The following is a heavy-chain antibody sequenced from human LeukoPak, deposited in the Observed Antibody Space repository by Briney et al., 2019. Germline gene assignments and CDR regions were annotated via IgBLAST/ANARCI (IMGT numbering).Heavy chain of an antibody. J-gene: IGHJ3*02. CDR2: IYYSGST. V-gene: IGHV4-31*03. CDR3: ASRLRFLEWLLPSDDDAFDI. D-gene: IGHD3-3*01. CDR1: GGSISSGGYY. Sequence: SETLSLTCTVSGGSISSGGYYWSWIRQHPGKGLEWIGYIYYSGSTYYNPSLKSRVTISVDTSKNQFSLKLSSATAADTAVYYCASRLRFLEWLLPSDDDAFDIWGQGTMVTVSS.